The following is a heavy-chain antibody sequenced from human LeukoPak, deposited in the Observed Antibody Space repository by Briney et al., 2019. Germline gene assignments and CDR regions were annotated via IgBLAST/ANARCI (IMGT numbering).Heavy chain of an antibody. D-gene: IGHD1-26*01. CDR1: GDSISSSDW. Sequence: SETLSLTCAVSGDSISSSDWWSWVHQPPGKGLGWLGQIYYSGSTNYNPSLKSRVTISVDKSKNQFSLKLSSVTAADTAVYFCARVSGSYFDYWGQGTLVTVSS. CDR3: ARVSGSYFDY. J-gene: IGHJ4*02. V-gene: IGHV4-4*02. CDR2: IYYSGST.